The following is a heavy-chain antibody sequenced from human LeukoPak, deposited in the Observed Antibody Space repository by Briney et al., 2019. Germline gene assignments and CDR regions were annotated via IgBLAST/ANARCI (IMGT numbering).Heavy chain of an antibody. J-gene: IGHJ3*02. Sequence: SVKVSCKASGGTFSSYAISWVRQAPGQGLEWMGGIIPIFGTANYAQKFQGRVTITADESTSTAYMELSSLRSEDTAVYYCARGALRFSDAFDIWGQGTMVTVSS. CDR2: IIPIFGTA. CDR3: ARGALRFSDAFDI. D-gene: IGHD3-3*01. CDR1: GGTFSSYA. V-gene: IGHV1-69*13.